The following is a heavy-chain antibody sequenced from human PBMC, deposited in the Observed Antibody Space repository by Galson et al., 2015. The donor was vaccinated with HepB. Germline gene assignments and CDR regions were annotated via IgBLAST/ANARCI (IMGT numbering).Heavy chain of an antibody. D-gene: IGHD6-19*01. J-gene: IGHJ4*02. Sequence: SLRLSCAASGFTFSSYAMHWVRQAPGKGLEWVAVISYDGSNKYYADSVKGRFTISRDNSKNTLYLQMNSLRAEDTAVYYCAREDIAVAGTSDRGLDYWGQGTLVTVSS. CDR3: AREDIAVAGTSDRGLDY. CDR2: ISYDGSNK. CDR1: GFTFSSYA. V-gene: IGHV3-30*04.